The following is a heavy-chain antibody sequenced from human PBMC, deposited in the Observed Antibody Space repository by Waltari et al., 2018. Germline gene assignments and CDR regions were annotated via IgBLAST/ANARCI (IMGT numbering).Heavy chain of an antibody. Sequence: EVQLVESGGGLVQPGRSLRLSWVVSGFPFDEYAMHWVRQAPGTCLEWFAGIRVTGGIIGYADSWKGRFTIYRDNARNSLYLQMTSLRSEDTALYYCAKAFARYCSSYDCYYGMDVWGQGTTVTVSS. CDR3: AKAFARYCSSYDCYYGMDV. CDR1: GFPFDEYA. V-gene: IGHV3-9*01. J-gene: IGHJ6*02. CDR2: IRVTGGII. D-gene: IGHD2-15*01.